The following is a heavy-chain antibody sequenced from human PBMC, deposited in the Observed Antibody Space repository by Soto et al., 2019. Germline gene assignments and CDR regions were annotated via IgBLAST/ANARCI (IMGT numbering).Heavy chain of an antibody. J-gene: IGHJ5*02. CDR1: GFTFRSYS. Sequence: SGGALRLSRSAPGFTFRSYSMNLVRPAPGEGLEWVSYISSSSSTIYYADSVKGRFTISRDNAKNSLYLQMNSLRAEDTAVYYCARGTDTVTSPVGWFDPWGQGTLVTVSS. CDR2: ISSSSSTI. D-gene: IGHD4-4*01. V-gene: IGHV3-48*01. CDR3: ARGTDTVTSPVGWFDP.